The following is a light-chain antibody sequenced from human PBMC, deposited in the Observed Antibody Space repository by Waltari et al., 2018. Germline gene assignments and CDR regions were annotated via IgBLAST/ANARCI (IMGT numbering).Light chain of an antibody. CDR3: QQYGSSPQT. J-gene: IGKJ1*01. CDR1: QSVSSSY. Sequence: EIVLTQSPGTLSLSPGERATLSCRASQSVSSSYLAWYQQKPGQAPRLLIYGASSRATGIPDRFIGSGSGTDFTLTISRLEPEDFAVYYCQQYGSSPQTFGQGTKVESK. V-gene: IGKV3-20*01. CDR2: GAS.